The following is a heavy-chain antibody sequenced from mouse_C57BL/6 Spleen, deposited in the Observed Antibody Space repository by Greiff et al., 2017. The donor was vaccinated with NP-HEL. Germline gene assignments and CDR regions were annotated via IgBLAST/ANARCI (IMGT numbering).Heavy chain of an antibody. CDR3: TREGTGWYFDV. CDR2: ISSGGDYI. CDR1: GFTFSSYA. Sequence: DVHLVESGEGLVKPGGSLKLSCAASGFTFSSYAMSWVRQTPEKRLEWVAYISSGGDYIYYADTVKGRFTISRDNARNTLYLQMSSLKSEDTAMYYCTREGTGWYFDVWGTGTTVTVSS. V-gene: IGHV5-9-1*02. J-gene: IGHJ1*03. D-gene: IGHD4-1*01.